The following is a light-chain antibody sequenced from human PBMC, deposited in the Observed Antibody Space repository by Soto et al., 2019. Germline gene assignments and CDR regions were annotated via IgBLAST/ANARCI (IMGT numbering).Light chain of an antibody. V-gene: IGKV1-17*01. CDR1: QGIGNG. CDR2: AAY. Sequence: DIQMTQSPSSLSASVGDRVIITCRASQGIGNGLAWYQKKTGEAPKRLIYAAYILQSGVPSRFSGRGSGTEFTLTIYSLQPEDFATYYCLQHNSYPYTFGQGTELEI. CDR3: LQHNSYPYT. J-gene: IGKJ2*01.